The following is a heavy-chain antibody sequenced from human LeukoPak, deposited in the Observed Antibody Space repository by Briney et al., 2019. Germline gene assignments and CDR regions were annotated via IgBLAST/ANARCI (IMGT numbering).Heavy chain of an antibody. CDR1: GFTVSSNY. D-gene: IGHD3-22*01. CDR3: ARAYFYDVSVTPDY. J-gene: IGHJ4*02. Sequence: GGSLRLSCAASGFTVSSNYISWVRQAPGKGLEWVSVIFSDGSSYYTDSVKGRFTVSRDTSKNTLYLQMNSLRAEDTAVYYCARAYFYDVSVTPDYWGQGTLVTVSS. CDR2: IFSDGSS. V-gene: IGHV3-53*01.